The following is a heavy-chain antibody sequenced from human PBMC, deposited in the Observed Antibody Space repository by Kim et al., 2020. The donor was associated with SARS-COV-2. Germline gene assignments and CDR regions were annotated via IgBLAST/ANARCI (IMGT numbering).Heavy chain of an antibody. CDR3: ARQVVITGTTGDFDY. J-gene: IGHJ4*02. Sequence: PSFQGQVTIAAENSISTAYLQWSSLKASDTAMYYCARQVVITGTTGDFDYWGQGTLVTVSS. V-gene: IGHV5-51*01. D-gene: IGHD1-7*01.